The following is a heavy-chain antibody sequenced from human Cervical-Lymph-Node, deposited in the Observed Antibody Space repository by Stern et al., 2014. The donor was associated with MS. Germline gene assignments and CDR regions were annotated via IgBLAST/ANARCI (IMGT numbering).Heavy chain of an antibody. CDR2: VLPIFGTA. J-gene: IGHJ4*02. V-gene: IGHV1-69*01. D-gene: IGHD5-12*01. Sequence: VQLVQSGAAVKKPGSSVKVSCKASGGTFSSYAISWVRQAPGPGLEWMGGVLPIFGTANYAQKFQGRVTITADESTSTAYMELSSLRSEDTAVYYCARGRIGGYDEQTEYYFDYWGQGTLVTVSS. CDR3: ARGRIGGYDEQTEYYFDY. CDR1: GGTFSSYA.